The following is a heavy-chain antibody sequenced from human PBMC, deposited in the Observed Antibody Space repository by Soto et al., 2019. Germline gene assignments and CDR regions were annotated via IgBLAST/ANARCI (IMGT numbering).Heavy chain of an antibody. CDR3: ARGREGITGTDNWFDP. CDR2: ISAYNGNT. V-gene: IGHV1-18*01. CDR1: CYTLTSSG. J-gene: IGHJ5*02. Sequence: AAVKVSCKASCYTLTSSGISWGRQAPGQGLEWMGWISAYNGNTHYAQKLQGRVTMTTDTSTSTAYMELRSLRSDDTAVYYCARGREGITGTDNWFDPWGQGTLVTVSS. D-gene: IGHD1-20*01.